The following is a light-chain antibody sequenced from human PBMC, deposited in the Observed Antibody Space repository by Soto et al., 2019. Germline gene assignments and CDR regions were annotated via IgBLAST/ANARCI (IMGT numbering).Light chain of an antibody. Sequence: DIVMTQTPLSSPVTLGQPASISCRSSQGLVHSDGNTYLSWLQQRPGQPPRLLIYEISNRFSGGPDRFSGSGAGTDFTLKISRVEAEDVGIYYCMQATQFPYTFGQGTKLEIK. CDR3: MQATQFPYT. V-gene: IGKV2-24*01. CDR1: QGLVHSDGNTY. CDR2: EIS. J-gene: IGKJ2*01.